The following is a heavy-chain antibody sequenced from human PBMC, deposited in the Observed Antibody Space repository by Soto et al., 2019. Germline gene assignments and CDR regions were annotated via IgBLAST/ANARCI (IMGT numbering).Heavy chain of an antibody. CDR3: ATGGDTAKDGY. D-gene: IGHD5-18*01. J-gene: IGHJ4*02. CDR2: IYYNGNT. CDR1: GFTVTDNH. Sequence: VQLVESGGGLVQPGGSLRLSCAGSGFTVTDNHMTWVRQAPGRGPEWVSTIYYNGNTFHADSVWCRFTISRDTSKNMLYLQMNSLRAEDTAVYYCATGGDTAKDGYWGQGTLVTVSS. V-gene: IGHV3-53*01.